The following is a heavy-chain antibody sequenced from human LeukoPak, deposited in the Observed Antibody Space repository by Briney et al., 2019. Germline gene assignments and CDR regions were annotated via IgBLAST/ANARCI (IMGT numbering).Heavy chain of an antibody. V-gene: IGHV3-74*03. J-gene: IGHJ3*02. CDR2: IHPHGRYA. CDR1: GFAFSDYF. CDR3: ARDLWDAFDI. Sequence: GGSLRLSCAASGFAFSDYFMHWVRQSPEKGLVWVSDIHPHGRYAAYADSVRGRFTISRDNAKNSLYLQMNSLRAEDTAVYYCARDLWDAFDIWGQGTMVTVSS.